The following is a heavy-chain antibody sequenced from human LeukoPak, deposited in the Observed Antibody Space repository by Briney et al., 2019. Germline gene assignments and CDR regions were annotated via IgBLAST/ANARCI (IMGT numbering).Heavy chain of an antibody. Sequence: GRSLRLSCAASGFTFDDYAMHWVRHAPGKGLEWVSGISWNSGSIGYADSVKGRFTISRDNAKNSLYLQMNSLRAEDTALYYCARFIAVYGMDVWGQGTTVTVSS. J-gene: IGHJ6*02. D-gene: IGHD2-21*01. V-gene: IGHV3-9*01. CDR1: GFTFDDYA. CDR3: ARFIAVYGMDV. CDR2: ISWNSGSI.